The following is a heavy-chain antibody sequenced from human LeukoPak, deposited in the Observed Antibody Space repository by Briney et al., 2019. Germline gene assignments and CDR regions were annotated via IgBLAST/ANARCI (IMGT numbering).Heavy chain of an antibody. J-gene: IGHJ6*03. V-gene: IGHV3-7*01. CDR1: GFTFSSYM. CDR3: ARVAVSEGEVIYYYYYMDV. Sequence: GGSLRLSCAASGFTFSSYMMTWVRQAPGKGLEWVANIKPDGGEKFYVDSVRGRFTISRDNAKNSLYLQMNSLRAEDTAVYYCARVAVSEGEVIYYYYYMDVWGKGTTVTVSS. CDR2: IKPDGGEK. D-gene: IGHD2-21*01.